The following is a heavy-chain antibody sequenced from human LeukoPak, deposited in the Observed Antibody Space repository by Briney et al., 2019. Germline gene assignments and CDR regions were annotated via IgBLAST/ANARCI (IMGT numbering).Heavy chain of an antibody. J-gene: IGHJ6*02. CDR1: GFTFSSYA. Sequence: GGSLRLSCAASGFTFSSYAMTWVRQAPGEGLEWVSAISGSGGRTYSADSVKGRFTISRDNSKNTLYLQMNSLRAEDTAVYYCAKDDYYYGMDVWGQGTTVTVSS. V-gene: IGHV3-23*01. CDR2: ISGSGGRT. CDR3: AKDDYYYGMDV.